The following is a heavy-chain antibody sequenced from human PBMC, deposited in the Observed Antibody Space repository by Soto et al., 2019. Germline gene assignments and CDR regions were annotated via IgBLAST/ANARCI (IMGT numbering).Heavy chain of an antibody. CDR3: AREIEPPGLFFDY. CDR2: ISFSTTSI. J-gene: IGHJ4*02. CDR1: GFSFSDYY. Sequence: QVQLVESGGGLVKPGGSLRLSCAASGFSFSDYYMSWIRQAPGKGLEWVSYISFSTTSIYYADSVKGRFTISRDNAKNSLYLQMNGLRVENTAVYYVAREIEPPGLFFDYWGQGILVTVSS. D-gene: IGHD6-13*01. V-gene: IGHV3-11*01.